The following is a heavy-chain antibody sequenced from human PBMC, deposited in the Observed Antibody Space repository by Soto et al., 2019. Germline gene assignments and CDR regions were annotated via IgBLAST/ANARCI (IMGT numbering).Heavy chain of an antibody. CDR2: ISYDGSNK. D-gene: IGHD2-2*01. Sequence: GGSLRLSCAASGFTFSSYAMHWVRQAPGKGLEWVAGISYDGSNKYYADSVKGRFTISRDNSKNTLYLQMNSLRAEDTAVFYCARGPSSLTRFDYWGQGTLVTVSS. V-gene: IGHV3-30-3*01. J-gene: IGHJ4*02. CDR3: ARGPSSLTRFDY. CDR1: GFTFSSYA.